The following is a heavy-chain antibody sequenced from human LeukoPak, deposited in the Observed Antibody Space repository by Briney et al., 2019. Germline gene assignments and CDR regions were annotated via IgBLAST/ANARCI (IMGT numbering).Heavy chain of an antibody. Sequence: SVKVSCKASGGTFSSYAISWVRQAPGQGLEWMGRIIPILGIANYAQKFQGRVTITADKSTSTAYMELSSLRSEDTAVYYCARGQTPPGTPAVAANYYYYGMDVWGQGTTVTVSS. D-gene: IGHD6-19*01. V-gene: IGHV1-69*04. CDR2: IIPILGIA. CDR1: GGTFSSYA. J-gene: IGHJ6*02. CDR3: ARGQTPPGTPAVAANYYYYGMDV.